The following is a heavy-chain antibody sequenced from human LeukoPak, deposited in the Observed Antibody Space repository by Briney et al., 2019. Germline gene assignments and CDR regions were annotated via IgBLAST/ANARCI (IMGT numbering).Heavy chain of an antibody. Sequence: SETLSLTCTVSGGSISSYYWSWIRQPPGKGLEWIGYIYYSGSTNYNPSLKSRVTISVDTSKNQFSLKLSSVTAADTAVYYCARQGQQLVRGFDYWGQGTLVTVSS. CDR2: IYYSGST. J-gene: IGHJ4*02. V-gene: IGHV4-59*01. CDR1: GGSISSYY. CDR3: ARQGQQLVRGFDY. D-gene: IGHD6-13*01.